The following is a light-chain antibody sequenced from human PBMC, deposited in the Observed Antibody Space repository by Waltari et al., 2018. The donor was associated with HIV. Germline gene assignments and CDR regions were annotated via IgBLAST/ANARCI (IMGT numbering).Light chain of an antibody. CDR2: SDN. CDR3: AAWDDSLNGPL. V-gene: IGLV1-44*01. J-gene: IGLJ3*02. Sequence: QSVLTQPPSASGTPGQRVTISCSGSSSNIGSNAVNWYQQVPGTAPKLLIYSDNQRPSGFPDRFSCSKSGTSASLAISGLQSEDEANYYCAAWDDSLNGPLFGGGTKLTVL. CDR1: SSNIGSNA.